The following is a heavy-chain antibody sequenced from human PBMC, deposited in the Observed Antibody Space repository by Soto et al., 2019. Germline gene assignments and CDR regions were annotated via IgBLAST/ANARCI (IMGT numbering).Heavy chain of an antibody. CDR1: GGSFSGYY. V-gene: IGHV4-34*01. CDR2: INHSGST. CDR3: AREDWGPYYYYYYGMDV. Sequence: SETLSLTCAVYGGSFSGYYWSWIRQPPGKGLEWIGEINHSGSTNYNPSLKSRVTISVDTSKNQFSLKLSSVTAADTAVYYCAREDWGPYYYYYYGMDVWGQGTTVTVSS. J-gene: IGHJ6*02. D-gene: IGHD7-27*01.